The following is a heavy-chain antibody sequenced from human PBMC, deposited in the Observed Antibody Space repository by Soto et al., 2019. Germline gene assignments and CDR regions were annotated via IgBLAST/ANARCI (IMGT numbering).Heavy chain of an antibody. CDR1: GSSINNFCYY. V-gene: IGHV4-39*01. D-gene: IGHD3-10*01. Sequence: PSETLSLTCSFSGSSINNFCYYWGWIRQPPGKGLEWIGTVYYNENTYYNPSLRSRVAISVDTAKNQFSLNLRSVTAADTAVYFCARRERYYGSPGWFDPWGQGTLVTVSS. CDR3: ARRERYYGSPGWFDP. J-gene: IGHJ5*01. CDR2: VYYNENT.